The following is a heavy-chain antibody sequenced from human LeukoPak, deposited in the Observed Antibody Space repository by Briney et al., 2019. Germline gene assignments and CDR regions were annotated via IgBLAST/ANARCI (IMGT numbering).Heavy chain of an antibody. J-gene: IGHJ4*02. V-gene: IGHV5-51*01. CDR1: GFSFTGYW. CDR2: IYPGDSDT. CDR3: ARLPRDRNWSFDY. Sequence: GESLKISCKGSGFSFTGYWIGWVRQMPGKGLEWMGIIYPGDSDTRYSPSFQGQVTISADKSISTAYLRWSSLKASDTAIYYCARLPRDRNWSFDYWGQGTLVTVSS. D-gene: IGHD1-20*01.